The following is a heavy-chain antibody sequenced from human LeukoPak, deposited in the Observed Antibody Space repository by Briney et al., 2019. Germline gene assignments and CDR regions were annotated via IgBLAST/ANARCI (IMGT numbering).Heavy chain of an antibody. CDR1: GFTFNIYS. CDR2: ISSSGGFT. Sequence: GGSLRLSCAASGFTFNIYSMSWVRQAPGKGLEWVSSISSSGGFTVYAGSVKGRFTISRDNSKNTLYLQMNSLRAEDTAIYYCAKDRPNYYESNGHYYRRDGDYWGQGTLVTVSS. V-gene: IGHV3-23*01. D-gene: IGHD3-22*01. J-gene: IGHJ4*02. CDR3: AKDRPNYYESNGHYYRRDGDY.